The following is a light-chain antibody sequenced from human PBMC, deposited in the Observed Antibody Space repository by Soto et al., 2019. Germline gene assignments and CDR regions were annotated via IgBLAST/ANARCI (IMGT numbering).Light chain of an antibody. V-gene: IGKV3-20*01. Sequence: EIVLTQSPGTLSLSPGDRATLSCRASQSVGSNYLGWYQQKPGQTPRLLIYGTSNRATGIPDRFSGSGSGTHFTLTISRLEPEDFAVYYCQQYSNSPPWTFGQGTKVEIK. CDR3: QQYSNSPPWT. J-gene: IGKJ1*01. CDR1: QSVGSNY. CDR2: GTS.